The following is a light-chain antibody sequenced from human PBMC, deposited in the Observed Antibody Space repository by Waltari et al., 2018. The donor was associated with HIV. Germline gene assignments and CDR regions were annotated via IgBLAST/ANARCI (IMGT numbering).Light chain of an antibody. CDR2: DVT. Sequence: QSALTQPRSVSGSPGQSVTISCTGSSSDIGIYEYVSWYRQYPGKAPKLMIYDVTKRPSGVPDRFSGSKSGTTASLTISGLQADDEADYYCCSYAGTYTWVFGGGTKLTVL. CDR3: CSYAGTYTWV. CDR1: SSDIGIYEY. V-gene: IGLV2-11*01. J-gene: IGLJ3*02.